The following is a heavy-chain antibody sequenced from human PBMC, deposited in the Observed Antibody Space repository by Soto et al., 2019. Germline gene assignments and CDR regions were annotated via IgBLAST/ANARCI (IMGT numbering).Heavy chain of an antibody. CDR1: GFTFSSYW. V-gene: IGHV3-74*01. J-gene: IGHJ6*02. CDR3: AREGTDCTNGVCYTHYYGMDV. D-gene: IGHD2-8*01. Sequence: GGSLRLSCAASGFTFSSYWMHWVRQAPGKGLVWVSRINSDGSSTSYADSVKGRFTISRDNAKNTLYLQMNSLRAEDTAVYYCAREGTDCTNGVCYTHYYGMDVWGQGTTVTVSS. CDR2: INSDGSST.